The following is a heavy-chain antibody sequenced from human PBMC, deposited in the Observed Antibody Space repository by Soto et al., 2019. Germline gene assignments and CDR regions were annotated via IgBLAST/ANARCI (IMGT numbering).Heavy chain of an antibody. CDR2: ISAYTGNT. CDR3: GRTQPMPNIWFDP. J-gene: IGHJ5*02. D-gene: IGHD2-2*01. V-gene: IGHV1-18*01. CDR1: GYTFTSYG. Sequence: QVQLVQSGAEVKKPEASVKVSCKASGYTFTSYGISWVRQAPGQGLEWMGWISAYTGNTNHAQKLQGTVTLTTHTSPNTAYLELRSLRSHDTAVYYCGRTQPMPNIWFDPWGQGTLVTVSS.